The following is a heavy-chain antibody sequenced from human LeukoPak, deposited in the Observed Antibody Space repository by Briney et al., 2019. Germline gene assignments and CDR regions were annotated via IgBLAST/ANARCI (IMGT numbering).Heavy chain of an antibody. D-gene: IGHD6-6*01. CDR2: IHSDGRQK. V-gene: IGHV3-30*02. CDR1: GFTLSSYA. J-gene: IGHJ4*02. Sequence: GGSLRLSCAASGFTLSSYAMHWVRQAPGKGLEWVAFIHSDGRQKFYAESVMGRFTISRDISQNTLFLQMDSLRPGDTAVYYCARECSSSNPLCSWGQGAHITVSS. CDR3: ARECSSSNPLCS.